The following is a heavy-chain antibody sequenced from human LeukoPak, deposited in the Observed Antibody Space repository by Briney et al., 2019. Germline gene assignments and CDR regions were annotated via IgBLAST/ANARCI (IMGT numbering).Heavy chain of an antibody. CDR3: ARGGTVTAGPFDP. CDR2: ISGSGGST. D-gene: IGHD4-11*01. Sequence: PGGSLRLFCAASGFSFSSYAMSWVRQAPGKGLEWVSAISGSGGSTYYADSVKGRFTISRDNSKNTLYLQMNSLRAEDTAVYYCARGGTVTAGPFDPWGRGTLVTVSS. J-gene: IGHJ5*02. V-gene: IGHV3-23*01. CDR1: GFSFSSYA.